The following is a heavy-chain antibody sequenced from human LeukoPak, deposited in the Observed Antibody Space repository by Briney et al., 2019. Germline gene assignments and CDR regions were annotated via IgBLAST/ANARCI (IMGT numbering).Heavy chain of an antibody. V-gene: IGHV3-20*01. J-gene: IGHJ5*02. CDR2: INWNGGST. D-gene: IGHD2-21*02. CDR1: GFTFDGYG. Sequence: RSGGSLRLFCAASGFTFDGYGMGWVRQATGKGLDWGSGINWNGGSTVYGDSAKDRFTISRDNAKNSLYLQMNSLRGEDTALYPCARDGSICGGDCYSGDNNWFDPWGQGTLVTVSS. CDR3: ARDGSICGGDCYSGDNNWFDP.